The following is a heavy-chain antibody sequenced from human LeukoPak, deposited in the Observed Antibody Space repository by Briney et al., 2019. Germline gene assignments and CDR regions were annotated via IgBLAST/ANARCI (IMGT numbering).Heavy chain of an antibody. CDR3: VSIYETY. CDR2: INSDGSWT. Sequence: PGGALSLSCAASGYYWMHWVRQVLGKGLVWVSHINSDGSWTSYADSVKGRFTISKDNAKTTVYLQMNSLRAEDTAVYYCVSIYETYWGRGTLVTVSS. D-gene: IGHD2/OR15-2a*01. CDR1: GYYW. J-gene: IGHJ4*02. V-gene: IGHV3-74*01.